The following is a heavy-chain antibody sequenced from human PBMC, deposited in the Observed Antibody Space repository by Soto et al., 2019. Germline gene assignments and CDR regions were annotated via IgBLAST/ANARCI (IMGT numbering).Heavy chain of an antibody. CDR1: GYSFTSYW. J-gene: IGHJ3*02. D-gene: IGHD6-13*01. V-gene: IGHV5-10-1*01. Sequence: GESLKISCKGSGYSFTSYWISWVRQMPGKGLEWMGRIDPSDSYTNYSPSFQGHVTISADKPISTAYLQWSSLKASDTAMYYCARPTYSSPDAFDIWGQGTMVTVSS. CDR2: IDPSDSYT. CDR3: ARPTYSSPDAFDI.